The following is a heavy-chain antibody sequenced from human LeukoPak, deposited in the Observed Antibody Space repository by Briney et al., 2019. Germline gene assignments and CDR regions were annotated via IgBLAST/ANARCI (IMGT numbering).Heavy chain of an antibody. V-gene: IGHV1-18*01. Sequence: GASVKVSCKASGCTFTSYGISWVRQAPGQGLEWMGWISAYNGNTNYAQKLQGRVTMTTDTSTSTAYMELRSLRSDDTAVYYCARRPDTYYYGSGSYLDYWGQGTLVTVSS. CDR2: ISAYNGNT. J-gene: IGHJ4*02. D-gene: IGHD3-10*01. CDR1: GCTFTSYG. CDR3: ARRPDTYYYGSGSYLDY.